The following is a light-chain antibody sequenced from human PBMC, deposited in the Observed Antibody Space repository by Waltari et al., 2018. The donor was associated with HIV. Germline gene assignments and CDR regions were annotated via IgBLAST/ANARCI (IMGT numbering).Light chain of an antibody. Sequence: QSVLTQPPSASGTPGQRVTISCSRGSSNSGNNHVYWYQQFPGTAPKLLIYRNNQRPSGVPDRFSGSKSGTSASLVISGLRSEDEADYYCAAWDDSLSGVFGGGTKVTVL. CDR2: RNN. J-gene: IGLJ2*01. CDR3: AAWDDSLSGV. CDR1: SSNSGNNH. V-gene: IGLV1-47*01.